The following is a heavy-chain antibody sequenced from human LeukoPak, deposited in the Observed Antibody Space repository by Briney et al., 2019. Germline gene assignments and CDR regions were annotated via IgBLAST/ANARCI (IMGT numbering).Heavy chain of an antibody. V-gene: IGHV3-66*02. Sequence: GGSLRLSCAASGFTVSSNYMSWVCQAPGKGLEWVSVIYSSGSPYYADSVKGRFTISRDNSKNTLYLQMNSLRAEDTAVYYCARGGLGNCSSTSCPPYYYGMDVWGQGTTVTVSS. D-gene: IGHD2-2*01. CDR1: GFTVSSNY. CDR3: ARGGLGNCSSTSCPPYYYGMDV. J-gene: IGHJ6*02. CDR2: IYSSGSP.